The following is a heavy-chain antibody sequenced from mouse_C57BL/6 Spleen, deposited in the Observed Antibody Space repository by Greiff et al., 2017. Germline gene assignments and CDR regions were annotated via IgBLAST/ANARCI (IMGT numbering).Heavy chain of an antibody. D-gene: IGHD2-5*01. CDR1: GFTFSSYA. Sequence: EVQGVESGGGLVKPGGSLKLSCAASGFTFSSYAMSWVRQTPEKRLEWVATISDGGSYTYYPDNVKGRFTISRDNAKNNLYLQMSHLKSEDTAMYYCARGGSKDAMDYWGQGTSVTVSS. CDR3: ARGGSKDAMDY. J-gene: IGHJ4*01. CDR2: ISDGGSYT. V-gene: IGHV5-4*01.